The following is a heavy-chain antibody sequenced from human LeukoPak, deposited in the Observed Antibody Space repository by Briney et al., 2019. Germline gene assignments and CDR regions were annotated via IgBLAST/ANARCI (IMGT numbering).Heavy chain of an antibody. J-gene: IGHJ4*02. CDR3: ATYGGNSLDY. CDR2: INQDSSEK. V-gene: IGHV3-7*01. D-gene: IGHD4-23*01. Sequence: GGSLRLSCAASGFTFSNYWMTWVRQAPGKGLEWVANINQDSSEKFYVDSVKGRFTISRGNAKNSLYLHLNTLRPEDTAVYYCATYGGNSLDYWGQGTLVTVSS. CDR1: GFTFSNYW.